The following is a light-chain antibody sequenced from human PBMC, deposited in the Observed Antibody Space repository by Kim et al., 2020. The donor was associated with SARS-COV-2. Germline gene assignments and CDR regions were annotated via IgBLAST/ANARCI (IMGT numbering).Light chain of an antibody. V-gene: IGKV3-15*01. CDR3: HQYNDWWT. Sequence: EIVMTQSPATLSVSPGEGVTLSCRASQSVRTNLAWYQQKPGQAPRLLIYGASTRATGIPARFSGSGSGTEFTLTISSLQSEDVANYHCHQYNDWWTFGQGTKLEI. CDR2: GAS. CDR1: QSVRTN. J-gene: IGKJ1*01.